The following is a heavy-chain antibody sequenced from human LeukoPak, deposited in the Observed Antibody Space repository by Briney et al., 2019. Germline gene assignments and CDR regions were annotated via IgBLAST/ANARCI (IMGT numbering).Heavy chain of an antibody. Sequence: SETLSLTCTVSGGSISSYYWSWIRQPAGKGLEWLGRIYTSGSTNYNPSLKSRVTMSVDTSKNQFSLKLSSVTAADTAVYYCARGYYDILTGYYPSDAFDIWGQGTMVTVSS. CDR2: IYTSGST. CDR1: GGSISSYY. V-gene: IGHV4-4*07. CDR3: ARGYYDILTGYYPSDAFDI. J-gene: IGHJ3*02. D-gene: IGHD3-9*01.